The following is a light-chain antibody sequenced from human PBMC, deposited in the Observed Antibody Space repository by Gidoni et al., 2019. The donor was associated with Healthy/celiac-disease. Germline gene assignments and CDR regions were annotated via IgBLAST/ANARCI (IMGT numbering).Light chain of an antibody. CDR1: SSNIGAGYD. V-gene: IGLV1-40*01. CDR3: QSYDSSLSGSRQWV. CDR2: GNS. J-gene: IGLJ3*02. Sequence: QSVLTQPPSVSGAPGQRVTISCTGSSSNIGAGYDVHWYQQLPGTAPKLLIYGNSNRPSGVPDRFSGSKSGTSASLAITGLQAEDEADYYCQSYDSSLSGSRQWVFGGGTKLTVL.